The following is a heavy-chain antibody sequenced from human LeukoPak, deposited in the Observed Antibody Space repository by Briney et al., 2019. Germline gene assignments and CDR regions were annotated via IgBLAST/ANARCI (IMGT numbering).Heavy chain of an antibody. V-gene: IGHV3-30*18. D-gene: IGHD6-13*01. CDR3: AKDSSRLNYYFDY. J-gene: IGHJ4*02. Sequence: SGRSLRLSCAASGFTFSSYGMHWVRQAPGKGLEWVAVISYDGSNKYYADSVKGRFTISRDNSKNTLYLQMNSLRAEGTAVYYCAKDSSRLNYYFDYWGQGTLVTVSS. CDR1: GFTFSSYG. CDR2: ISYDGSNK.